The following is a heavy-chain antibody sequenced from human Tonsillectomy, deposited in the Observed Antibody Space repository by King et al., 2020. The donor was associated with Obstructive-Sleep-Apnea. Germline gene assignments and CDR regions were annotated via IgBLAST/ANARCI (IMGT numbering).Heavy chain of an antibody. CDR3: ARGSGAAAVNWFDP. V-gene: IGHV4-34*01. J-gene: IGHJ5*02. CDR1: GGSFSDYY. D-gene: IGHD6-13*01. CDR2: INHSGST. Sequence: VQLQQWGAGLLKPSETLSLTCAVFGGSFSDYYWSWIRQPPGKGLAWIGEINHSGSTNYNPSLKSRVTISVDTSKNQFSLKVNSVTAADTAVYYCARGSGAAAVNWFDPWGQGTLVTVSS.